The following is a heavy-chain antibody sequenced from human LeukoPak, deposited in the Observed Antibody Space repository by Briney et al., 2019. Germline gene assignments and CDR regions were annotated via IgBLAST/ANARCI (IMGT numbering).Heavy chain of an antibody. CDR2: MNPNSGNT. V-gene: IGHV1-8*01. D-gene: IGHD4-17*01. CDR1: GYTFTSYD. CDR3: ASSLPNDYGLRWGPDAFDI. J-gene: IGHJ3*02. Sequence: GASVKVSCKASGYTFTSYDINWVRQATGQGLEWMGWMNPNSGNTGYAQKFQGRVTMTRNTSISTAYMELSSLRSEDTAVYYCASSLPNDYGLRWGPDAFDIWGQGTMVTVSS.